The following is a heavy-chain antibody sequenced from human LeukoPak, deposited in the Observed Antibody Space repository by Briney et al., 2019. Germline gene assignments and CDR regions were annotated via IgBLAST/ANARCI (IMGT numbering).Heavy chain of an antibody. CDR2: ILYGGNT. CDR1: GGSTSSYY. J-gene: IGHJ4*02. CDR3: ARGASDYDILTGYIPAPFDY. Sequence: SETLSLTCTVSGGSTSSYYWTCIRQPPGKGRECSGYILYGGNTNYNPSLKSRVTISVDTSKNQFSLKLNSVTAADTAVYYCARGASDYDILTGYIPAPFDYWGQGTLVTVSS. D-gene: IGHD3-9*01. V-gene: IGHV4-59*01.